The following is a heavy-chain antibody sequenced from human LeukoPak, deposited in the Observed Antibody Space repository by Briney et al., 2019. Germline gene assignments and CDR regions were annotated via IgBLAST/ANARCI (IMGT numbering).Heavy chain of an antibody. Sequence: PETLSLTCDVSGYSISSGYYWGWSRPPPGKGLGWVGSIYLIGRTYYNPSLKSRVTISVDTSKNQFSLKVSSVPAADTAVYYCARVSMVRGVIIINASGHYFDYWGQGTLVTVSS. CDR1: GYSISSGYY. D-gene: IGHD3-10*01. J-gene: IGHJ4*02. CDR2: IYLIGRT. V-gene: IGHV4-38-2*01. CDR3: ARVSMVRGVIIINASGHYFDY.